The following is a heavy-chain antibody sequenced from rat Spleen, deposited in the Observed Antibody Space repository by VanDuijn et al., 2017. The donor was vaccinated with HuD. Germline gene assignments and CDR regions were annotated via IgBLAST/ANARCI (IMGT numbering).Heavy chain of an antibody. CDR3: TRNWDY. CDR2: ISNTGGTT. Sequence: EVQLVESGGGLVQPGRSLKLSCAASGFTFSDYNMAWIRQAPGKGLEWVASISNTGGTTYYPDSMKGRFTISRDIARSTLYLQMNSLRSADTATYYCTRNWDYWGQGVMVTVSS. V-gene: IGHV5-31*01. D-gene: IGHD5-1*01. CDR1: GFTFSDYN. J-gene: IGHJ2*01.